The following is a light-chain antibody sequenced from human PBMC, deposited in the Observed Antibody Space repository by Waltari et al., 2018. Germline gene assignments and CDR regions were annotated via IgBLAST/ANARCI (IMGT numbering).Light chain of an antibody. CDR1: RSVFYTDNHKNY. CDR2: WAS. V-gene: IGKV4-1*01. Sequence: DIAMTQSPDSLAGSLGERATINCKSSRSVFYTDNHKNYLTWYQQKPGQPPQLLISWASTRESGVPDRFIGSGSGTDFTLTISSLQAEDVAVYYCHQHYTTPWTFGQGTLVEL. CDR3: HQHYTTPWT. J-gene: IGKJ1*01.